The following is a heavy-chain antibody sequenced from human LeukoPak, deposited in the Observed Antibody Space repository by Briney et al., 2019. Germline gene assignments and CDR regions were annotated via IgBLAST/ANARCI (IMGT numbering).Heavy chain of an antibody. CDR1: GGSISSYY. V-gene: IGHV4-59*13. J-gene: IGHJ4*02. CDR3: TSGRPLGFDY. D-gene: IGHD1-26*01. CDR2: IYYSGST. Sequence: SETLSLTCTVSGGSISSYYWSWIRQPPGKGLEWIGYIYYSGSTNYTPSLKSRVTISVDTSKNQFSLKLSSVTAADTAVYYCTSGRPLGFDYWGQGTLVTVSS.